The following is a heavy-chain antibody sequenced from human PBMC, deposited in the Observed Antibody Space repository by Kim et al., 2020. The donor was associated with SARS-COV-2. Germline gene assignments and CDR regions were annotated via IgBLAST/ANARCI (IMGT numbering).Heavy chain of an antibody. Sequence: GGSLRLSCAASGFPFSNVWMSWVRQAPGRGLEWVGRIKSKTDGEATDYAAPMKGRFTLSRDDSKNTLYLQMNSLETEDTAVYYCTTLISAAGRGYWGQGTLVTVSS. CDR3: TTLISAAGRGY. J-gene: IGHJ4*02. CDR1: GFPFSNVW. CDR2: IKSKTDGEAT. D-gene: IGHD6-13*01. V-gene: IGHV3-15*01.